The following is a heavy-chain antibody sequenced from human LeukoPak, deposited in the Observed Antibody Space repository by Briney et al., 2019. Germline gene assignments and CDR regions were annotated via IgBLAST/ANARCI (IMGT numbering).Heavy chain of an antibody. CDR3: AKGQYTSTYYPADPALDY. J-gene: IGHJ4*02. V-gene: IGHV3-48*01. CDR2: ISSSSSTI. CDR1: GFSVSSNY. D-gene: IGHD6-13*01. Sequence: GGSLTLSCAASGFSVSSNYMSWVRQAPGKGLEWVSYISSSSSTIYYADSVKGRFTISRDNAKNSLYLQMNSLRAEDTAVYYCAKGQYTSTYYPADPALDYWGQGTLVTVSS.